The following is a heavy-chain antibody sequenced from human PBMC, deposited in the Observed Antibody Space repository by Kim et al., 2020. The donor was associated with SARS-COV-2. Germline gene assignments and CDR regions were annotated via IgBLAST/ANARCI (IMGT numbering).Heavy chain of an antibody. Sequence: GGSLRLSCAASGFTFSDHYMDWVRQAPGKGLEWVARIRKKTNGYTTEYAASVKGRFTISRDDSKNSLHLQMNSLRIEDTAVYYCVRDGPKSGTYYDYWGQGTLVTVSS. J-gene: IGHJ4*02. CDR3: VRDGPKSGTYYDY. D-gene: IGHD2-15*01. CDR1: GFTFSDHY. CDR2: IRKKTNGYTT. V-gene: IGHV3-72*01.